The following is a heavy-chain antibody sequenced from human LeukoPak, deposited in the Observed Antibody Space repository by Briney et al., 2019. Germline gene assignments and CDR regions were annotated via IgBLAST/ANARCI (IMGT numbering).Heavy chain of an antibody. CDR2: IIPIFGTA. V-gene: IGHV1-69*13. J-gene: IGHJ3*02. Sequence: ASGKVSCKASGGTFSSSAISWVRKAPGQEHDLMRGIIPIFGTANYAQKFQGRVTITADESTSTAYMELSSLRSEDTAVYYCARAGYSSPRDAFDIWGQGTMVTVSS. CDR3: ARAGYSSPRDAFDI. CDR1: GGTFSSSA. D-gene: IGHD6-13*01.